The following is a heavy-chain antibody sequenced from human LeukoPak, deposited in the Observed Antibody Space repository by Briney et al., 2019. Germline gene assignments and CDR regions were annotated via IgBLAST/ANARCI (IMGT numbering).Heavy chain of an antibody. CDR2: INPDGSST. CDR3: ASQGYNSPIDY. V-gene: IGHV3-74*01. D-gene: IGHD1-1*01. CDR1: GFTFSSFW. J-gene: IGHJ4*02. Sequence: PGGSLRLSCAASGFTFSSFWMHWVRQAPGKGLVWVSRINPDGSSTIYADSVKGRFTISRDNAKNTLYLQMNTLRAEDSAVYYCASQGYNSPIDYWGQGTLVTVSS.